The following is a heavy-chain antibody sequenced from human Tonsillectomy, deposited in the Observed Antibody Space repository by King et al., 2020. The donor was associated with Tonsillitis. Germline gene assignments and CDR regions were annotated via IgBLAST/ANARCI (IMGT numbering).Heavy chain of an antibody. Sequence: VQLVESGGGLVKPGESLRLSCGASGFSFSDYYMSWVRQAPGKGLEWILYISGSGSIIYYADSVKGRFTISRDNAKNSVYLQANSLRVDDTAVYYCARAATYFDDLVGYYRPGYFDSWGQGTRVTVSP. CDR1: GFSFSDYY. J-gene: IGHJ4*02. V-gene: IGHV3-11*01. CDR2: ISGSGSII. D-gene: IGHD3-3*01. CDR3: ARAATYFDDLVGYYRPGYFDS.